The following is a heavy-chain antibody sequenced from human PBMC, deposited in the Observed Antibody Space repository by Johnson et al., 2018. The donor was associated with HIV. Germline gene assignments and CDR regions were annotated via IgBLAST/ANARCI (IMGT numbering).Heavy chain of an antibody. CDR2: ISSSGSTI. CDR3: AISSRRDIDKDDAFDI. CDR1: GFTFSDHY. D-gene: IGHD2-15*01. J-gene: IGHJ3*02. Sequence: QVQLVESGGGLVKPGGSLRLSCAASGFTFSDHYMNWMRQAPGKGLEWVSYISSSGSTIYYADSVKGRFTVSRDNAKNSLFLQMNTLRAEDTAVYYCAISSRRDIDKDDAFDIWGQGTMVTVSS. V-gene: IGHV3-11*01.